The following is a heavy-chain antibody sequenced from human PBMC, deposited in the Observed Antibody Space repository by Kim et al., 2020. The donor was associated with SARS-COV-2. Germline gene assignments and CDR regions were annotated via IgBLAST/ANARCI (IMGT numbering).Heavy chain of an antibody. Sequence: SETLSLTCTVSGGSISSYYWSWIRQPPGKGLEWIGYIYDSGSTTYNPSLKSRVTISVDTSKNQFSLKLSSVTAADTAVYYCARDSSGYYYYYYGMNVSGQGATGTVS. CDR1: GGSISSYY. D-gene: IGHD3-22*01. CDR3: ARDSSGYYYYYYGMNV. CDR2: IYDSGST. J-gene: IGHJ6*02. V-gene: IGHV4-59*13.